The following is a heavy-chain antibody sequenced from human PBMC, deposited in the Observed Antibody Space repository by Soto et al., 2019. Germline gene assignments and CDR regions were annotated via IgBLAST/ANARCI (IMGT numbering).Heavy chain of an antibody. CDR3: AKLYYYDSSGYSPYYFDY. J-gene: IGHJ4*02. D-gene: IGHD3-22*01. CDR2: ISGSGGST. V-gene: IGHV3-23*01. CDR1: GFTFSSYA. Sequence: GGSLRLSCAASGFTFSSYAMSWVRQAPGKGLEWVSAISGSGGSTYYADSVKGRFTISRDNSKNTLYLQMNSLRAEDTAVYYCAKLYYYDSSGYSPYYFDYWGQGTLVTV.